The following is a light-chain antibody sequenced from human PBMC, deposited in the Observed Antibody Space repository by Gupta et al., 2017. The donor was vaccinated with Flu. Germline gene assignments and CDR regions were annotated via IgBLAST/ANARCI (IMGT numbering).Light chain of an antibody. CDR1: SLRNPY. V-gene: IGLV3-19*01. CDR2: AKN. Sequence: SSELTQDPAVSVALGQTVRIPCQGDSLRNPYASWYQQKPGQAPVLVIYAKNIRPSGIPDRFSGSSSGNTASLTITGAQAEDEADYYCNSRDSTDNHQAVFGGGTKLTVL. CDR3: NSRDSTDNHQAV. J-gene: IGLJ2*01.